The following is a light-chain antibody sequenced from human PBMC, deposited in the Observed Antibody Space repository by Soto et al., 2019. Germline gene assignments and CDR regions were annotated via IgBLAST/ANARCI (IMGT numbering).Light chain of an antibody. CDR1: KTISSW. V-gene: IGKV1-5*03. J-gene: IGKJ1*01. Sequence: DIQMTQSPSTLSGSVGDIVTITCRGVKTISSWLASYQQKPGKDAKILIYKASTLKSGVPSRFSGSRSATEFTLPISSLQPDDFATYYCQQYNSYSPTWTFGQGTKVDIK. CDR2: KAS. CDR3: QQYNSYSPTWT.